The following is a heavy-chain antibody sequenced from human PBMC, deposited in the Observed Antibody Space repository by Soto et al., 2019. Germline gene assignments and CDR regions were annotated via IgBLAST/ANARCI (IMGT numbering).Heavy chain of an antibody. CDR3: ARHGGSSGWFSKGEVDY. V-gene: IGHV4-39*01. Sequence: QLQLQESGPGLVKPSETLSLTCTVSGGSISSSSYYWGWIRQPPGKGLEWIGSIYYSGSTYYNPSLKSRVTISVDTSKNQFSLKLSSVTAADTAVYYCARHGGSSGWFSKGEVDYWGQGTLVTVSS. CDR1: GGSISSSSYY. D-gene: IGHD6-19*01. CDR2: IYYSGST. J-gene: IGHJ4*02.